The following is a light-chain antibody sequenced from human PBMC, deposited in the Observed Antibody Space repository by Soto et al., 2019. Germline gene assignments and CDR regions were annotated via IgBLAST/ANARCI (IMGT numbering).Light chain of an antibody. CDR1: QSISNF. CDR3: HQSYTTPYT. CDR2: AAS. Sequence: DIQMTQSPSSLSASVGDRVTITCRASQSISNFLNWYQQKPGQAPELLIYAASSLHSGVPSRFSGSGSGTNFTLTISSLHPEDFATYSCHQSYTTPYTFGQGTKLEIK. V-gene: IGKV1-39*01. J-gene: IGKJ2*01.